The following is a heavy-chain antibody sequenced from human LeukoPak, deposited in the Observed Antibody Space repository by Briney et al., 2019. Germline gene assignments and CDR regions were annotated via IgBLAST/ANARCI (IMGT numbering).Heavy chain of an antibody. D-gene: IGHD2-8*01. Sequence: KPSETLSLTCTVSGGSISSGGYYWSWIRQHPGKGLEWIGYIYYSGSTYYNPSLKSRVTISVDTSKNQFSLKLSSVTAADTAVYYCASTTYCTNGVCSPNYFDYWGQGTLVTVSS. CDR3: ASTTYCTNGVCSPNYFDY. J-gene: IGHJ4*02. V-gene: IGHV4-31*03. CDR1: GGSISSGGYY. CDR2: IYYSGST.